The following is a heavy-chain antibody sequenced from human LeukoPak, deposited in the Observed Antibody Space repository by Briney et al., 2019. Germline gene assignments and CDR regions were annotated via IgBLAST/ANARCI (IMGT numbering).Heavy chain of an antibody. D-gene: IGHD3-22*01. V-gene: IGHV4-34*01. J-gene: IGHJ4*02. CDR2: INHSGST. Sequence: PSETLSLTCAVYGGSFSGYYWSWIRQPPGKGLEWIGEINHSGSTNYNPSLKSRVTISVDTSKNQFSLKLSSVTAADTAVYYCAREPARNYYDSSGYLDYWGQGTLVTVSS. CDR3: AREPARNYYDSSGYLDY. CDR1: GGSFSGYY.